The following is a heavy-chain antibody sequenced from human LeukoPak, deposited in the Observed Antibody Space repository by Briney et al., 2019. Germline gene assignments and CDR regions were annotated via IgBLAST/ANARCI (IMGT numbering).Heavy chain of an antibody. Sequence: PGTSLRLSCEASGFTFSHFGMHWVRQAPGKGLEWVAVIWSDATNQYYGDSVKGRFTISRDNFKNTVYLQMDSLRAEDTAVYYWAKDAQSGLDCRNSLLHWGQGSLVSVSS. CDR3: AKDAQSGLDCRNSLLH. CDR2: IWSDATNQ. J-gene: IGHJ4*02. D-gene: IGHD3/OR15-3a*01. V-gene: IGHV3-33*06. CDR1: GFTFSHFG.